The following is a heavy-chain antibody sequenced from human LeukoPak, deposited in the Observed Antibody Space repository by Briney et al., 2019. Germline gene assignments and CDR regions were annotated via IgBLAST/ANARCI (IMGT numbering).Heavy chain of an antibody. CDR3: ARKAGIAMVRGSYAFDI. CDR2: IYSSGDT. V-gene: IGHV3-66*01. J-gene: IGHJ3*02. D-gene: IGHD3-10*01. Sequence: GGSLRLSCAASGFTFSSYAMSWVRQAPGTGLEWVSVIYSSGDTYYADSVKGRFTISRDNSKNTVYLQMNSLRADDTAVYYCARKAGIAMVRGSYAFDIWGQGTMVTVSS. CDR1: GFTFSSYA.